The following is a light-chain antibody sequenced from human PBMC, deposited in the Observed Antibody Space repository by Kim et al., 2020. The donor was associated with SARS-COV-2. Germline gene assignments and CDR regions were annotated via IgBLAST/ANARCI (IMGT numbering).Light chain of an antibody. CDR3: QKFNSAPRT. CDR1: QDISTY. V-gene: IGKV1-27*01. J-gene: IGKJ1*01. CDR2: ATS. Sequence: DIQMTQSPSSLSASVGDRVTITCRASQDISTYLAWYQLKPGKVPKLLIYATSTLQSGVPPRFSGSGSGTDFTLTISSLQPEDVATYYCQKFNSAPRTFGQGTKLEIK.